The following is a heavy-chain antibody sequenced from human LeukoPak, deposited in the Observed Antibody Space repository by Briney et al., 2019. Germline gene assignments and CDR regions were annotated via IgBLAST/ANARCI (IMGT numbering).Heavy chain of an antibody. CDR3: ARVPTTDYYDSSGLWFMDV. D-gene: IGHD3-22*01. V-gene: IGHV1-18*01. CDR2: ISAYNGNT. CDR1: GYTFTSYG. J-gene: IGHJ6*04. Sequence: ASVKVSCKASGYTFTSYGISWVRQAPGQGLEWMGWISAYNGNTNYAQKLQGRVTMTTDTSTSTAYMELRSLRSDDTAVYYCARVPTTDYYDSSGLWFMDVWGKGTTVTISS.